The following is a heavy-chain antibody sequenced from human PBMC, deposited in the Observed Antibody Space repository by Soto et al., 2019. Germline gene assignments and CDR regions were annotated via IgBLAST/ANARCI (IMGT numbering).Heavy chain of an antibody. CDR1: GFTFSSYW. Sequence: GGSLRLSCAASGFTFSSYWMHWVRQGPGKGLVWVSRINRDGSVTDYADSVKGRFTISRDNAKNTLYLQMNSLRAEDTAVYYCGRGRSQSPMATGYRGQGALGTRSS. J-gene: IGHJ4*02. CDR3: GRGRSQSPMATGY. V-gene: IGHV3-74*01. CDR2: INRDGSVT. D-gene: IGHD3-10*01.